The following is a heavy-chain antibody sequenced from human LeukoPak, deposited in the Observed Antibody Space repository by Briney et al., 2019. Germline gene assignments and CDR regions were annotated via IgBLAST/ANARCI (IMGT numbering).Heavy chain of an antibody. Sequence: MTSQTLSLTCAVSGGSISSGGYSWSWIRQPPGKGLEWIGYIYHSGSTNYNPSLKSRVTISVDTSKNQFSLKLSSVTAADTAVYYCASLSPDVGATVSSRRGKKNWYFDLWGRGTLVTVSS. V-gene: IGHV4-30-2*01. J-gene: IGHJ2*01. CDR1: GGSISSGGYS. CDR3: ASLSPDVGATVSSRRGKKNWYFDL. CDR2: IYHSGST. D-gene: IGHD1-26*01.